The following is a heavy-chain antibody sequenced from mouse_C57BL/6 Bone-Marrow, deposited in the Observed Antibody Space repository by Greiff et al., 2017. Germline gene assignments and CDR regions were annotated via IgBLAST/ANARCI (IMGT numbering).Heavy chain of an antibody. CDR3: TRWGRIYYYGSSYVGYFDY. V-gene: IGHV5-9-1*02. CDR1: GFTFSSYA. Sequence: EVKLVESGEGLVKPGGSLKLSCAASGFTFSSYAMSWVRQTPEKRLEWVAYISSGGDYIYYADTVKGRFTLSRDNARNTLYLQMSSLKSEDTAMYYCTRWGRIYYYGSSYVGYFDYWGQGTTLTVSS. J-gene: IGHJ2*01. CDR2: ISSGGDYI. D-gene: IGHD1-1*01.